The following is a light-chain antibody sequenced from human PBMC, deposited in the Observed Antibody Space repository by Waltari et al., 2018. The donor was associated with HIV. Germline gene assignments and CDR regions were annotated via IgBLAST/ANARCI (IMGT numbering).Light chain of an antibody. CDR1: EGIGNW. Sequence: DIQMSQTPRSMSASVGDRVTMTCRASEGIGNWLGWYQQKSGKAPKLPILGASTLQSGVPSRFNGTGSGTTFSLTITVLHPEDFATYFCQQTSSFPLTFGPGTTLDI. CDR2: GAS. J-gene: IGKJ2*01. CDR3: QQTSSFPLT. V-gene: IGKV1-12*01.